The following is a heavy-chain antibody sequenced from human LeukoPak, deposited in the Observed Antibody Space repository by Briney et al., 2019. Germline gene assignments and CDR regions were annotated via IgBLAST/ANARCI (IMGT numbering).Heavy chain of an antibody. D-gene: IGHD2-8*01. J-gene: IGHJ5*02. V-gene: IGHV1-46*01. CDR2: VNSSGGST. CDR3: ATSSGHDDIMTNYLDP. CDR1: GYSITSSH. Sequence: ASVKVSCKASGYSITSSHMHWVRQAPGQGLEWMGIVNSSGGSTSYAQKFQGRVTMTTATSTSTAYMELRRLRSDDSAVYYCATSSGHDDIMTNYLDPWGQGTLVTVSS.